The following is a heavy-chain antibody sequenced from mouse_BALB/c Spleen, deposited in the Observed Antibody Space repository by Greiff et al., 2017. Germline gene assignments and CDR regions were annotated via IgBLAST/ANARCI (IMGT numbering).Heavy chain of an antibody. J-gene: IGHJ1*01. CDR2: IDPANGNT. D-gene: IGHD1-2*01. Sequence: EVQLQQSGAELVKPGASVKLSCTASGFNIKDTYMHWVKQRPEQGLEWIGRIDPANGNTKYDPKFQGKATITADTSSNTAYLQLSSLTSEDTAVYYCARTTARYWYLDVWGAGTTVTVSS. CDR1: GFNIKDTY. CDR3: ARTTARYWYLDV. V-gene: IGHV14-3*02.